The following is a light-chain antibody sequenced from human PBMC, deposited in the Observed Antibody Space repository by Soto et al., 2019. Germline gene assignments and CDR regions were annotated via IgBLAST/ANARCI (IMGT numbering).Light chain of an antibody. J-gene: IGLJ2*01. CDR1: SSNIGRNY. CDR2: RDN. Sequence: QPVLTQTPSVSGTPGQRVNISCSGSSSNIGRNYAYWYHQFPGTAPKLLIYRDNERPSGVPDRFSGSKSGTSASLAISGLRSGDEADYHCATWDDSLGGPVFGGGTKVTVL. CDR3: ATWDDSLGGPV. V-gene: IGLV1-47*01.